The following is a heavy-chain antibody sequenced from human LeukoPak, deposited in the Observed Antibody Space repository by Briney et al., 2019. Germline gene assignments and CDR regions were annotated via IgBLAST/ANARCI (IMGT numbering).Heavy chain of an antibody. Sequence: GGSLRLSCAASGFTFSSYAMSWVRQAPGKGLEWVSAISGSGGSTYYADSVKGRFTISRDNSKNTLYLQMNSLRAEDTAVYYCARGYDSSGYYAGWFDPWGQGTLVTVSS. CDR3: ARGYDSSGYYAGWFDP. D-gene: IGHD3-22*01. V-gene: IGHV3-23*01. CDR2: ISGSGGST. CDR1: GFTFSSYA. J-gene: IGHJ5*02.